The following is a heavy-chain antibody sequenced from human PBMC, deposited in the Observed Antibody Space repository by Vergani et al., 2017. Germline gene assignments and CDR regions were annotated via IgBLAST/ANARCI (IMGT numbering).Heavy chain of an antibody. V-gene: IGHV3-72*01. Sequence: EVQLLESGGGSAQPGESLRLSCVASGFTFTAHGLNWVRQAPGKGLEWVGRTRNKANSYTTEYAASVKGRFTISRDDSKNSLYLQMNSLKIEDTAVYYCARLGYCSSTTCGQAFAIWSEGTMVTVSS. CDR2: TRNKANSYTT. D-gene: IGHD2-2*01. CDR3: ARLGYCSSTTCGQAFAI. J-gene: IGHJ3*02. CDR1: GFTFTAHG.